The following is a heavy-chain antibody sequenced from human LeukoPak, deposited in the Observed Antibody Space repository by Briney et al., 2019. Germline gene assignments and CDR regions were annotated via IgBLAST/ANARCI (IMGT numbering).Heavy chain of an antibody. Sequence: SETLSLTCTVSGDSISGSSYYWAWIRQPPGKGLEWIGSVYYTGSTYYMSSLKSRVTISADTSKNLFSLKVNSMTAADTAVYYCARHGPPMQRQFYDSWGQGTMVTVSS. D-gene: IGHD5-24*01. CDR2: VYYTGST. CDR1: GDSISGSSYY. CDR3: ARHGPPMQRQFYDS. J-gene: IGHJ4*02. V-gene: IGHV4-39*01.